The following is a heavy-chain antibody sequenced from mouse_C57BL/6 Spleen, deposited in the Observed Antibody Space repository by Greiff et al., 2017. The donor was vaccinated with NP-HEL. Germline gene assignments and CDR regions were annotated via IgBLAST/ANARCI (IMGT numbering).Heavy chain of an antibody. Sequence: QVQLQQPGAELVMPGASVKLSCKASGYTFTSYWMHWVKQRPGQGLEWIGEIDPSDSYTNYNQKFKGKSTLTVDKSSSTAYMQLSSLTSEDSAVYYCARGRLLGDYWGQGTTLTVSS. J-gene: IGHJ2*01. D-gene: IGHD2-3*01. CDR1: GYTFTSYW. CDR3: ARGRLLGDY. V-gene: IGHV1-69*01. CDR2: IDPSDSYT.